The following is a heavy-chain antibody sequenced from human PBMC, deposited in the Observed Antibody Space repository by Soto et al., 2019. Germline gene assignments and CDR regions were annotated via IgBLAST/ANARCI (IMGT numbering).Heavy chain of an antibody. Sequence: GASVKVSSKVSGYTLTELSMHWVRQAPGKGLEWMGGFDPEDGETIYAQKFQGRVTMTEDTSTDTAYMELSSLRSEDTAVYYCATGPAARPYYYYYGMDVWGQGTTVTVSS. CDR2: FDPEDGET. CDR1: GYTLTELS. D-gene: IGHD6-6*01. CDR3: ATGPAARPYYYYYGMDV. V-gene: IGHV1-24*01. J-gene: IGHJ6*02.